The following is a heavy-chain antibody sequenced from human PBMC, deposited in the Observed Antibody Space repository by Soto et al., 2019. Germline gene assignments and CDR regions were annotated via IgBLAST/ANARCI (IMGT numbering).Heavy chain of an antibody. J-gene: IGHJ4*02. V-gene: IGHV3-33*01. Sequence: QVQLVESGGGVVQPGRSLRLSCAASGFTFSSYGMHWVRQAPGKGLEWVAVIWYDGSNKYYADSVKGRFTISRDNSKNQMYLQMNRLRADDTAVYYCARDAGCSGGSCYSGQPIDYWGQGTLVTASS. D-gene: IGHD2-15*01. CDR3: ARDAGCSGGSCYSGQPIDY. CDR1: GFTFSSYG. CDR2: IWYDGSNK.